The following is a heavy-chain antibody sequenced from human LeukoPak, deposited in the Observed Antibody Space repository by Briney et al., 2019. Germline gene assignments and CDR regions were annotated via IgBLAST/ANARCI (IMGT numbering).Heavy chain of an antibody. V-gene: IGHV4-39*07. CDR3: ARDSRSGWGNWFDP. CDR1: GGSISSTIYY. Sequence: SETLSLTCTVSGGSISSTIYYWGWIRQPPGKGLEWIGSIYYRGSTYYNPSLKSRVAISVDTSKNQFSLKLSSVTAADTAVYYCARDSRSGWGNWFDPWGQGTLVTVPS. J-gene: IGHJ5*02. D-gene: IGHD6-19*01. CDR2: IYYRGST.